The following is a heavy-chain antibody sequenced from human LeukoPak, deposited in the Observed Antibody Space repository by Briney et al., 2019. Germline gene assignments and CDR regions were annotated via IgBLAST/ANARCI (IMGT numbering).Heavy chain of an antibody. J-gene: IGHJ4*02. CDR1: GFSFSSYW. D-gene: IGHD4-11*01. CDR3: ATLFHMTTVTTPAGETVDY. V-gene: IGHV3-7*01. Sequence: GGSLRLSCEGSGFSFSSYWMTWVRQLPGKGPEWVANIRQDESERYFADSVKGRFTISRDNAKNSLYLQMDSLRAEDTAVYYCATLFHMTTVTTPAGETVDYWGQGTLVTVSS. CDR2: IRQDESER.